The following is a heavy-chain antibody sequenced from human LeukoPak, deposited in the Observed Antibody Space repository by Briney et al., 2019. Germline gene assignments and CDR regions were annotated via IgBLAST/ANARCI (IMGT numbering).Heavy chain of an antibody. CDR2: IKQDGSEK. CDR1: GFTFSSYW. V-gene: IGHV3-7*01. D-gene: IGHD3-3*01. Sequence: GGSLRLSCAASGFTFSSYWMSWVRQAPGKGLEWVANIKQDGSEKDYVDSVKGRFTISRDNAKKSLFLQMNSLRAEDTAVYYCARDFDYLDCWGQGTLVTVSS. CDR3: ARDFDYLDC. J-gene: IGHJ4*02.